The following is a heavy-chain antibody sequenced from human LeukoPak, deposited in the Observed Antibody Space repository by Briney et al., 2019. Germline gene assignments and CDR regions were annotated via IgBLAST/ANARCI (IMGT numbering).Heavy chain of an antibody. Sequence: GGSLRLSCAASGFTFSSFGMHWVRQAPGKGLEWVAIISYDGSNKYYADSVKGRFTISRDNSKNTLYLQMNSLRAEDTALYYCAKEHNSGYYYFDYWGRGTLVTVSS. CDR3: AKEHNSGYYYFDY. J-gene: IGHJ4*02. D-gene: IGHD6-19*01. CDR2: ISYDGSNK. CDR1: GFTFSSFG. V-gene: IGHV3-30*18.